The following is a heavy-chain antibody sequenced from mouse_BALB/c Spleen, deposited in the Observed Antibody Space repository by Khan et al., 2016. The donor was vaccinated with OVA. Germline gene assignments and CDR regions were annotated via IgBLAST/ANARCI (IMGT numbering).Heavy chain of an antibody. Sequence: EVELVESGGGLVQPGGSRKLSCAASGFTFSSFGMHWVRQAPEKGLDWVAYISFGSATIYYADTVKGRFTISRDNPKNTLLLQMTSLRPEDTAMYYCARSMMTPWYFDVWGAGTTVTVSS. J-gene: IGHJ1*01. D-gene: IGHD2-4*01. CDR3: ARSMMTPWYFDV. CDR1: GFTFSSFG. V-gene: IGHV5-17*02. CDR2: ISFGSATI.